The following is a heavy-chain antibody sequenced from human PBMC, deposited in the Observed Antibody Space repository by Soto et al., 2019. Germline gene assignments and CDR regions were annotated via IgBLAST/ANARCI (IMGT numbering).Heavy chain of an antibody. J-gene: IGHJ4*02. D-gene: IGHD4-17*01. V-gene: IGHV3-23*01. CDR1: GFTFSSYA. CDR2: ISGSGGST. Sequence: EVQLLESGGGLVQPGGSLKLSCAASGFTFSSYAMSWVRQAPGKGLEWVSAISGSGGSTYYADSVKGRFTISRDNSKNTLYLQMNSLRAEDTAVYYCAKGKAYDYGRYYFDYWGQGTLVTVSS. CDR3: AKGKAYDYGRYYFDY.